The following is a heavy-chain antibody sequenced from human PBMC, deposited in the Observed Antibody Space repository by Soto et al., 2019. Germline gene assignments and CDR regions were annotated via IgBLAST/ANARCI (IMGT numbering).Heavy chain of an antibody. Sequence: PSETLSLTCTVSGVSVSSGSFYWAWIRQPPGKGLEWIGFGSYSGTTNYKPSLKSRVTISVDTSRSQISLKVSSLTAADTAVYYCARGATVTQYDYWGQGTQGTVS. V-gene: IGHV4-61*01. D-gene: IGHD4-17*01. CDR1: GVSVSSGSFY. CDR3: ARGATVTQYDY. J-gene: IGHJ4*02. CDR2: GSYSGTT.